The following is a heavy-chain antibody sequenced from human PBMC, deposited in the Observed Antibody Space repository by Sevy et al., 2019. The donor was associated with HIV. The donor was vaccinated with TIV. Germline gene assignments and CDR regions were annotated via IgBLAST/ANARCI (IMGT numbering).Heavy chain of an antibody. V-gene: IGHV4-4*07. CDR2: IYTSGGT. J-gene: IGHJ2*01. D-gene: IGHD3-16*01. CDR3: ARALGGWYFEI. Sequence: SETLSLTCTVSGGSMFSYYWTWIRQPAGKGLEWIGRIYTSGGTNYNPSLKSRVTMSVDTSKKQFSLKLSSVTATDTAVYYCARALGGWYFEIWGRGTLVTVSS. CDR1: GGSMFSYY.